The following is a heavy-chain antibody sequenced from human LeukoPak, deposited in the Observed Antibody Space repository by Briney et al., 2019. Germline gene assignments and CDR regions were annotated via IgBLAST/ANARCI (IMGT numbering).Heavy chain of an antibody. J-gene: IGHJ4*02. Sequence: SETLSLTCAVYGGSFSGYYWSWIRQPPGKGLEWIGEINHSGSTNYNPSLKSRVTISVDTSKNQFSLKLSSVTAADTAVYYCARRAVVHDYWGQGTLVTVSS. CDR1: GGSFSGYY. D-gene: IGHD6-19*01. CDR3: ARRAVVHDY. V-gene: IGHV4-34*01. CDR2: INHSGST.